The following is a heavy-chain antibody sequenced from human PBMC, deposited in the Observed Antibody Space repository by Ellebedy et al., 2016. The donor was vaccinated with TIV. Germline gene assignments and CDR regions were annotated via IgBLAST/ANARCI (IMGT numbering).Heavy chain of an antibody. Sequence: SVKVSXXASGGTFSSYAISWVRQAPGQGLEWMGGIIPIFGTANYAQKFQGRVTITADESTSTAYMELSSLRSEDTAVYYCARESSLRLPDLMDVWGQGTTVTVSS. CDR3: ARESSLRLPDLMDV. D-gene: IGHD6-25*01. CDR2: IIPIFGTA. V-gene: IGHV1-69*13. J-gene: IGHJ6*02. CDR1: GGTFSSYA.